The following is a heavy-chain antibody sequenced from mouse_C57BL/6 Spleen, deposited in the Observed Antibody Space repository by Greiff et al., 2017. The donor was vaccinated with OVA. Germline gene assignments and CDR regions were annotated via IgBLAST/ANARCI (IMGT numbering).Heavy chain of an antibody. CDR3: AREGHYYGSSYEGYFDV. CDR2: IYPGSGNT. Sequence: QVQLQQSGAELVRPGASVKLSCKASGYTFTDSYINWVKQRPGQGLEWIARIYPGSGNTYYNEKFKGKATLTAEKSSSTAYMQLSSLTSEDSAVYFCAREGHYYGSSYEGYFDVWGTGTTVTVSS. CDR1: GYTFTDSY. J-gene: IGHJ1*03. D-gene: IGHD1-1*01. V-gene: IGHV1-76*01.